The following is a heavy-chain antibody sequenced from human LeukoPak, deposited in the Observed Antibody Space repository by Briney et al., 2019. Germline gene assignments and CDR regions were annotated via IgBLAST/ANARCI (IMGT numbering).Heavy chain of an antibody. Sequence: SETLSLTCTVSGGSISSYYWSWIRQPPGKGLECIGYIYYSGSTNYNPSLKSRVTISVDTSKNQFSLKLSSVTAADTAVYYCARDYYGSGSYYNAATFNWFDPWGQGTLVTVSS. D-gene: IGHD3-10*01. J-gene: IGHJ5*02. V-gene: IGHV4-59*01. CDR3: ARDYYGSGSYYNAATFNWFDP. CDR2: IYYSGST. CDR1: GGSISSYY.